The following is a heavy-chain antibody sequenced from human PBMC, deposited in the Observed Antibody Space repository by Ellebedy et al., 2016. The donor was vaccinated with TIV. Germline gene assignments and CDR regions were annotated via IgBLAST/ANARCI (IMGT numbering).Heavy chain of an antibody. Sequence: QTLSLTSATSVFAFRSHAMSWIRQPTGHALEWLARIHCVDDKFYSTSLKTRLTISKDTSKNQVVLTMTNMDPVDTATYYCARHGPSVAGVFDYWGQGTLVTVSS. CDR1: VFAFRSHAM. D-gene: IGHD6-19*01. J-gene: IGHJ4*02. CDR3: ARHGPSVAGVFDY. V-gene: IGHV2-70*04. CDR2: IHCVDDK.